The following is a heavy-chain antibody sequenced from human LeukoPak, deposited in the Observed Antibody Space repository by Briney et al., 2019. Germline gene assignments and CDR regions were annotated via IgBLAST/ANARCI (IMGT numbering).Heavy chain of an antibody. CDR3: ARFSSSSINY. J-gene: IGHJ4*02. CDR1: VFTFSSYS. Sequence: PGGSLRLSCAASVFTFSSYSMNGVRPAPGRGLEWVSSISSSSSYIYYADSVRGRFTISRDNAKNSLYLQMNSLRAEDTAVYYCARFSSSSINYWGQGTLVTVSS. D-gene: IGHD6-13*01. CDR2: ISSSSSYI. V-gene: IGHV3-21*01.